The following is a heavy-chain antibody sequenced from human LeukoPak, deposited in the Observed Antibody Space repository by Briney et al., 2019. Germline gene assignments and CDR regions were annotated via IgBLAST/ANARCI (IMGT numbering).Heavy chain of an antibody. CDR3: ARESSSWYRWFDP. CDR1: GGTFSSYA. Sequence: SVKVSCKASGGTFSSYAISWVRQAPGQGLEWMGGIIPIFGTANYAQKFQGRVTITADESTSTAYMELSSLRSEDTAVYYCARESSSWYRWFDPWGQGTLVTVSS. J-gene: IGHJ5*02. CDR2: IIPIFGTA. D-gene: IGHD6-13*01. V-gene: IGHV1-69*13.